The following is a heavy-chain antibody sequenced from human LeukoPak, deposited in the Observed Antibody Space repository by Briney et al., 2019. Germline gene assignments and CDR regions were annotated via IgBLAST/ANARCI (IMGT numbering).Heavy chain of an antibody. CDR3: AKDRYGDYEVLFDY. D-gene: IGHD4-17*01. J-gene: IGHJ4*02. V-gene: IGHV3-23*01. Sequence: GGSLRLSCAASGFTFSSYGVSWVRQAPGKGLEWVSAISGSGGSTYYADSVKGRFTISRDNSKNTLYLQMNSLRAEDTAVYYCAKDRYGDYEVLFDYWGQGTLVTVSS. CDR2: ISGSGGST. CDR1: GFTFSSYG.